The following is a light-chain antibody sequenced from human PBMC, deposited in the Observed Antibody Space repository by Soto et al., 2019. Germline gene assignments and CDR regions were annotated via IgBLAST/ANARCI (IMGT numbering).Light chain of an antibody. V-gene: IGKV1-13*02. J-gene: IGKJ2*01. CDR2: DAS. CDR3: QQFNSYPHT. Sequence: AIQLTQSPSSLSASVGARVTITCWASQGISNALAWYQQKPGQTPRLLIYDASTLESGVPSRFSGSGSGTDFTLTISSLQPEDFATYYCQQFNSYPHTFGQGTNLEIK. CDR1: QGISNA.